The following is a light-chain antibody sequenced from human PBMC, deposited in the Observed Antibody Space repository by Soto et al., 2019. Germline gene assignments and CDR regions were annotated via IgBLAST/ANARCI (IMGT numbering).Light chain of an antibody. CDR2: DSS. Sequence: EIVMTQSPATLSVSPGERATLSCRASQTFSRGLDWYQQTPGQPPSLLIYDSSTRATGIPARFSGSGSGTEFTLTISSLQSEDFAVYYCQQYDNWTPITFGQGKRVEI. CDR3: QQYDNWTPIT. J-gene: IGKJ5*01. CDR1: QTFSRG. V-gene: IGKV3-15*01.